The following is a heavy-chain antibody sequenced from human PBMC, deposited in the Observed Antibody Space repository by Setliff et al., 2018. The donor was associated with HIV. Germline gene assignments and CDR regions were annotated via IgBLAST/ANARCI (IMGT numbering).Heavy chain of an antibody. D-gene: IGHD3-16*01. CDR3: ARCGAGEWHLYMDV. Sequence: ASVKVSCKASGGTFSSYAISWVRQAPGQGLEWMGGSIPMYGTSNYAQKFKGRVTFTADKSTSTVYMELSSLRSEDTAVYYCARCGAGEWHLYMDVWGKGTAVTVSS. CDR2: SIPMYGTS. J-gene: IGHJ6*03. CDR1: GGTFSSYA. V-gene: IGHV1-69*06.